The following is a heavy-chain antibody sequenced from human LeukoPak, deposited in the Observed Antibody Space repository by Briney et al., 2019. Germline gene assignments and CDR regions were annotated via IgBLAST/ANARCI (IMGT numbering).Heavy chain of an antibody. V-gene: IGHV3-23*01. D-gene: IGHD2-15*01. CDR1: GFTFSSYA. Sequence: PGGSLRLSCAASGFTFSSYAMSWVRQAPGRGLEWVSSISGRGSRTYYADSVKGRFTISRDDSKNSLYLQMNSLRAEDTAVYSCARGADGVSSNSRGWFDPWGQGTLVTVSS. CDR3: ARGADGVSSNSRGWFDP. CDR2: ISGRGSRT. J-gene: IGHJ5*02.